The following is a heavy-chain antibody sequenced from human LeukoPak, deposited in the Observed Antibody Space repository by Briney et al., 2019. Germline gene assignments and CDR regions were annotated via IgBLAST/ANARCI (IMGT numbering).Heavy chain of an antibody. Sequence: GASVKVSCKASGYTFTGYYMHWVRQAPGQGLEWMGWINPNSGGTNYAQKFQGRVSMTRDTSISTAYMELSRLRSDDTAVYYCARAGRWLQPNTAFDYWGQGTLVTVSS. D-gene: IGHD5-24*01. V-gene: IGHV1-2*02. CDR1: GYTFTGYY. J-gene: IGHJ4*02. CDR2: INPNSGGT. CDR3: ARAGRWLQPNTAFDY.